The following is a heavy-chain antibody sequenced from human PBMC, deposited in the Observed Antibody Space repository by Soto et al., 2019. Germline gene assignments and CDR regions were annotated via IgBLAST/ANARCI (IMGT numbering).Heavy chain of an antibody. J-gene: IGHJ4*02. CDR2: INPSGGST. V-gene: IGHV1-46*01. D-gene: IGHD3-9*01. CDR1: GYTFTSYY. CDR3: ARASGGVVLRYFDWLAHDY. Sequence: VASVKVSCKASGYTFTSYYMHWVRQAPGQGLEWMGIINPSGGSTSYAQKFQGRVTMTRDTSTSTVYMELSSLRSEDTAVYYCARASGGVVLRYFDWLAHDYWGQGTLVTSPQ.